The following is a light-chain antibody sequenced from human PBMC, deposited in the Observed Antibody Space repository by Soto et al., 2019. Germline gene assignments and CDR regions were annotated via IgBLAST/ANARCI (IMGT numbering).Light chain of an antibody. CDR1: QSVSRSY. CDR3: QQYGSSPWT. J-gene: IGKJ1*01. CDR2: GAS. Sequence: EIVLTQSPGTLSLSPGERATLSCRASQSVSRSYLAWYQQKPGQAPRLVIYGASNWATGIPGRFSGSGSGTDFTLTISRLEPEDFAVYYCQQYGSSPWTFGQGTKVEIK. V-gene: IGKV3-20*01.